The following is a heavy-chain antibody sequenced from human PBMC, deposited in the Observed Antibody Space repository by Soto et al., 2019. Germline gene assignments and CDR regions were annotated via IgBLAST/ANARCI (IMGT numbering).Heavy chain of an antibody. CDR2: ISSSSSTI. V-gene: IGHV3-48*01. Sequence: PGGSLRLSCAASGFTFSSYSMNWVRQAPGKGLEWVSYISSSSSTIYYADSVKGRFTISRDNAKNSLYLQMNSLRAEDTAVYYCARDIYDFWSGPSPIAYWGQGTLVTVSS. J-gene: IGHJ4*02. CDR1: GFTFSSYS. CDR3: ARDIYDFWSGPSPIAY. D-gene: IGHD3-3*01.